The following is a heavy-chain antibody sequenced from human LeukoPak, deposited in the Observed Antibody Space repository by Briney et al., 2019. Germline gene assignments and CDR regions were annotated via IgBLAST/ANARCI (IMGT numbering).Heavy chain of an antibody. Sequence: SETLSLTCSVSGYAISGGYYWGWIRQPPGKGLEWVGSIHHSGSAYYNPSLKSRVTISVDTSKNQFSLKLSSVTAADTAVYYCARKSLGESLDCWGQGTLVTVSS. CDR1: GYAISGGYY. D-gene: IGHD3-10*01. J-gene: IGHJ4*02. CDR3: ARKSLGESLDC. CDR2: IHHSGSA. V-gene: IGHV4-38-2*02.